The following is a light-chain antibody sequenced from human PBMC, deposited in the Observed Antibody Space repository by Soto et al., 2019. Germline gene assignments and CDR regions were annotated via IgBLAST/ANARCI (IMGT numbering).Light chain of an antibody. CDR2: DAS. CDR3: QQYGSSPRT. V-gene: IGKV3D-20*01. CDR1: QSVSSSY. J-gene: IGKJ1*01. Sequence: EIVLTQSPGTLSLSPGERATLSCRASQSVSSSYLAWYQQEPGLAPRLLIYDASSRATGIPDRFSGSGSGTDFTLTISRLEPEDFAVYYCQQYGSSPRTFGQGTKV.